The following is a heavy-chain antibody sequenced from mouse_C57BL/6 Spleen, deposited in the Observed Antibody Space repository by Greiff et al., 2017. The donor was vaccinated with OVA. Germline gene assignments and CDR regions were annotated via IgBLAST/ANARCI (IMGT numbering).Heavy chain of an antibody. V-gene: IGHV1-74*01. J-gene: IGHJ2*01. CDR2: IHPSDSDT. CDR1: GYTFTSYW. D-gene: IGHD3-3*01. CDR3: ASPPLGWYFDY. Sequence: QVQLQQPGAELVKPGASVKVSCKASGYTFTSYWMHWVKQRPGQGLEWIGRIHPSDSDTNYNQKFKGKATLTVDKSSSTAYMQLSSLTSEDSAVYYCASPPLGWYFDYGGQGTTLTVSS.